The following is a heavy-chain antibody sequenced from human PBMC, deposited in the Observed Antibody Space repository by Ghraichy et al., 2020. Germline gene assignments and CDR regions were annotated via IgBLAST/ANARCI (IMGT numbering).Heavy chain of an antibody. D-gene: IGHD1-26*01. J-gene: IGHJ3*02. CDR1: GGSISSYY. Sequence: SETLPLTCTVSGGSISSYYWSWIRQPPGKGLEWIGYIYYSGSTNYNPSLKSRVTISVDTSKNQFSLKLSSVTAADTAVYYCARLGATGDAFDIWGQGTMVTVSS. CDR2: IYYSGST. CDR3: ARLGATGDAFDI. V-gene: IGHV4-59*08.